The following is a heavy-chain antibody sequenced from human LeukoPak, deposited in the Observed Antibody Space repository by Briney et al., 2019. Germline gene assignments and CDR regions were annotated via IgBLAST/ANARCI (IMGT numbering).Heavy chain of an antibody. CDR3: AKTFYYDSSGYFSPPDY. D-gene: IGHD3-22*01. V-gene: IGHV1-2*02. CDR2: INPNSGGT. J-gene: IGHJ4*02. CDR1: GYTFTGYY. Sequence: GASVKVSCKASGYTFTGYYMHWVRQAPGEGLEWMGWINPNSGGTYYAQKFQGRVTMTGDTPISTAYMELSRLRSDDTAVYYCAKTFYYDSSGYFSPPDYWGQGALVTVSS.